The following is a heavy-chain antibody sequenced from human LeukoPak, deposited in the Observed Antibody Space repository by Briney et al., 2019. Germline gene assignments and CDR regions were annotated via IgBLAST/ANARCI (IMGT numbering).Heavy chain of an antibody. V-gene: IGHV1-2*02. D-gene: IGHD4-17*01. CDR2: INPNSGGT. Sequence: ASVKVSCKASGYTFTGYYMRWVRQAPGQGLEWMGWINPNSGGTNYAQKFQGRVTMTRDTSISTAYMELSGLRSDDTAVYYCAKDLGHDYGDYPGYWGQGTLVTVSS. CDR1: GYTFTGYY. CDR3: AKDLGHDYGDYPGY. J-gene: IGHJ4*02.